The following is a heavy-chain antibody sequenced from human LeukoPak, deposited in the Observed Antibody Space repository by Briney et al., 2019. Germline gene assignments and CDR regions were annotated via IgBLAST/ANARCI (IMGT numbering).Heavy chain of an antibody. CDR2: MKPDGSEI. CDR1: GFTFTTYW. J-gene: IGHJ6*03. CDR3: AKVGVAGTYYYYYMDV. D-gene: IGHD6-19*01. Sequence: GGSLRLSCAASGFTFTTYWMSWVRQAPGKGLEWVANMKPDGSEIFYVDSVKGRFTISRDNAMNTLYLQMNSLRAEDSAVYYCAKVGVAGTYYYYYMDVWGKGTTVTISS. V-gene: IGHV3-7*01.